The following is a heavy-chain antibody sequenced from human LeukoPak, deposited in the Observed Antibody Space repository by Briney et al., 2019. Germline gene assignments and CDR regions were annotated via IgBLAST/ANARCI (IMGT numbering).Heavy chain of an antibody. CDR2: IDPSDSYT. D-gene: IGHD4-11*01. Sequence: GGSLKISCHGSGYXFTTYWIGWVRQMPGKGLEWMGRIDPSDSYTNYSPSFQGHVTISADKSISTAYLQWSSLKAADTAMYYCARHRSNGWFDPWGQGTLVTVSS. J-gene: IGHJ5*02. CDR3: ARHRSNGWFDP. CDR1: GYXFTTYW. V-gene: IGHV5-10-1*01.